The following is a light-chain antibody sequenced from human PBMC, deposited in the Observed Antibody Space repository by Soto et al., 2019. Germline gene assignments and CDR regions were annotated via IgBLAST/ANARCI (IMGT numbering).Light chain of an antibody. CDR2: GAS. CDR3: QQHGTSPIT. CDR1: QTVIHNH. Sequence: ELVLTQSPDTLSLSPGERATLSCRASQTVIHNHLAWHQQKPGQTPRLLVCGASSRATGIPDRFSGSGSGTDFTLTIRRLEPEDFAVYYCQQHGTSPITFGQGTRLEI. V-gene: IGKV3-20*01. J-gene: IGKJ5*01.